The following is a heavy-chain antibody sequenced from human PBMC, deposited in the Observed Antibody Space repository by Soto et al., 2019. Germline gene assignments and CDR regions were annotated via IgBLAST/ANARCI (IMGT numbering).Heavy chain of an antibody. CDR1: GGSISSGGYS. Sequence: SETLSLTCAVSGGSISSGGYSWSWIRQPPGKGLEWIGYIYHSGSTYYNPSLKSRVTISVDRSKNQFSLKLSSVTAADTAVYYCARQANWFDPWGQGTLGTVSS. V-gene: IGHV4-30-2*01. CDR2: IYHSGST. CDR3: ARQANWFDP. J-gene: IGHJ5*02.